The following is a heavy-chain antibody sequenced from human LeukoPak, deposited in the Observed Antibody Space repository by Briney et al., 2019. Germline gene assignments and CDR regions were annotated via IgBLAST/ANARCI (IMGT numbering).Heavy chain of an antibody. CDR1: GFTFSSYG. CDR2: IRYDGSNK. CDR3: AKDGSERYYFDY. J-gene: IGHJ4*02. D-gene: IGHD6-19*01. V-gene: IGHV3-30*02. Sequence: GGSLRLSCAASGFTFSSYGMHWVRQAPGKGLEWVAFIRYDGSNKYYADSVKGRFTTSRDNSKNTLYLQMNSLRAEDTAVYYCAKDGSERYYFDYWGQGTLVTVSS.